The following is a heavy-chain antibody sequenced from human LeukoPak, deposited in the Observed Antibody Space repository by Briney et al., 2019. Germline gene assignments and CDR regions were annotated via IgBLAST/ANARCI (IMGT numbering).Heavy chain of an antibody. V-gene: IGHV4-59*08. D-gene: IGHD6-19*01. CDR2: IYYSGST. CDR3: ARSGAVAGYYYYYGMDV. Sequence: SETLSLTCTVSGGSISSYYWSWIRQPPGKGLEWIGYIYYSGSTNYNPSLKSRVTISVDASKNQFSLKPSSVTAADTTVYYCARSGAVAGYYYYYGMDVWGQGTTVTVSS. CDR1: GGSISSYY. J-gene: IGHJ6*02.